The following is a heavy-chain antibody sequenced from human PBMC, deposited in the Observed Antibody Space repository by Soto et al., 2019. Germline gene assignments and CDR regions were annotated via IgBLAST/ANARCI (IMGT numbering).Heavy chain of an antibody. V-gene: IGHV1-3*01. D-gene: IGHD6-19*01. J-gene: IGHJ4*02. CDR1: GYTFTGYA. Sequence: GASVKVSCKASGYTFTGYAMYWVRQAPGQRLEWMGWINAGNGNTKYSQKFQGRVTITRDTSASTAYMELSSLRSEDTAVYYCARAVAVPADLDYWGQGTLVTVS. CDR3: ARAVAVPADLDY. CDR2: INAGNGNT.